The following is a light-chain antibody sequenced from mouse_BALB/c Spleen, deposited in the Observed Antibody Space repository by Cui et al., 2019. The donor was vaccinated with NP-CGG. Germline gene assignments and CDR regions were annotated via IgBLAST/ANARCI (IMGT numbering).Light chain of an antibody. Sequence: QAVVNQESALTTSPGETVTLTCRSSTGAVTTSNYANWVQEKPDHLFTGLIGGTKSRVPGVPARFSGSLIGDKAALTITGAQTEDEAIYFCALWYSNHWVFGGGTKLTVL. CDR3: ALWYSNHWV. CDR1: TGAVTTSNY. V-gene: IGLV1*01. CDR2: GTK. J-gene: IGLJ1*01.